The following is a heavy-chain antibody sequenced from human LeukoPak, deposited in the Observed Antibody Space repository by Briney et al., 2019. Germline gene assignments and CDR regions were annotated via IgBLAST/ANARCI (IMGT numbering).Heavy chain of an antibody. J-gene: IGHJ4*02. Sequence: SSETLSLTCAVYGGSFSDYYWTWIRQPPGKGLEWIGEINHSGSTNYNPSLKSRVTISVDTSKNQFSLKLSSVTAADTAVYYCASPARDYWGQGTLVTVSS. CDR3: ASPARDY. CDR1: GGSFSDYY. CDR2: INHSGST. V-gene: IGHV4-34*01.